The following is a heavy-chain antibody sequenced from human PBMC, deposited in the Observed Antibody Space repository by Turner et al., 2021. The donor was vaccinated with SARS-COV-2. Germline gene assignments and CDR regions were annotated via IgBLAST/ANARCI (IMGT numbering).Heavy chain of an antibody. CDR1: GVTVSSNY. CDR2: IYSGGST. CDR3: ARGGHYYYGLDV. V-gene: IGHV3-53*01. Sequence: EVQLVESGGGLIQPGGSLRLSWAASGVTVSSNYMSWVRQAPGKGLEWVSVIYSGGSTFYSDSVKGRFTISRDNSKNTLYLQMNSLRAEDTAVYYCARGGHYYYGLDVWGQGTTVTVSS. D-gene: IGHD3-10*01. J-gene: IGHJ6*02.